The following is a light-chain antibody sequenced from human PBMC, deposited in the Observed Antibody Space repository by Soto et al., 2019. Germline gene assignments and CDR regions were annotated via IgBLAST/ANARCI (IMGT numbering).Light chain of an antibody. CDR1: QSVSSY. Sequence: DIVLTQSPATLSLSPGERATLSCRAGQSVSSYLAWYQQKPGQAPRLLIYDASNRATGIPARFSGSGSGTDFTLTISSLEPEDFAVYYCQQRSNWPLTFGGGTKVDIK. CDR2: DAS. CDR3: QQRSNWPLT. J-gene: IGKJ4*01. V-gene: IGKV3-11*01.